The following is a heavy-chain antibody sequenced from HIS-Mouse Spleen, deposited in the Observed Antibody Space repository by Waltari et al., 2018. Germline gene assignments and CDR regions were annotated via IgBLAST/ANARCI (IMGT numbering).Heavy chain of an antibody. V-gene: IGHV1-2*02. Sequence: QVQLVQSGAEVKKPGAAGKVSCKASGYTFTGHHIPWVRQAPGQGLEWMGWINPNSGGTNYAQKFQGRVTMTRDTSISTAYMELSRLRSDDTAVYYCARDQLGGFDYWGQGTLVTVSS. D-gene: IGHD7-27*01. CDR2: INPNSGGT. CDR3: ARDQLGGFDY. CDR1: GYTFTGHH. J-gene: IGHJ4*02.